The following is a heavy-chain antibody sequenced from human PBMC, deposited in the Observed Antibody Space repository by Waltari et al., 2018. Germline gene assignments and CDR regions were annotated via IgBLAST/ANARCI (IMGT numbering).Heavy chain of an antibody. CDR2: INHSGST. J-gene: IGHJ3*02. V-gene: IGHV4-34*01. CDR1: GGSLSGYY. Sequence: QVQLQQWGAGLLKPSETLSLTCAVYGGSLSGYYWSWIRQPPGKGLEWIGEINHSGSTNYNPSLKSRVTISVDTSKNQFSLKLSSVTAADTAVYYCARGLIEYSSLAGAFDIWGQGTMVTVSS. CDR3: ARGLIEYSSLAGAFDI. D-gene: IGHD6-6*01.